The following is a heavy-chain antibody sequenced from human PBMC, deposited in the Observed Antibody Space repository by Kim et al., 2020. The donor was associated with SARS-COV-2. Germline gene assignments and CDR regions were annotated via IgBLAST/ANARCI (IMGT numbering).Heavy chain of an antibody. Sequence: ADSVKGRFTIARDNAKNSLYLQMNSLGAAVTAVDYCARVASGSTAWYYFDYWGQGTLVTVSS. CDR3: ARVASGSTAWYYFDY. J-gene: IGHJ4*02. V-gene: IGHV3-11*03. D-gene: IGHD6-19*01.